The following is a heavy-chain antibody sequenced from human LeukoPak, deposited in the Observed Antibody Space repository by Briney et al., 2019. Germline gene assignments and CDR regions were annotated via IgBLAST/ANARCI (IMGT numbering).Heavy chain of an antibody. Sequence: GSLRLSCAASGFTFSNYAMTWVRQSPGKGLEWIGEIVHSGSTSYNPSLKSRVTISIDRSKNQFSLTLTSVTAADTAVYYCARNGDYALDYWGQGTLVTASS. V-gene: IGHV4-4*02. CDR1: GFTFSNYAM. CDR2: IVHSGST. CDR3: ARNGDYALDY. J-gene: IGHJ4*02. D-gene: IGHD4-17*01.